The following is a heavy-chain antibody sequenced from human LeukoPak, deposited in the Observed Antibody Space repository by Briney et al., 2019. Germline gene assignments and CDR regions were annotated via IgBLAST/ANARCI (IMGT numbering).Heavy chain of an antibody. CDR1: GFTFSGSA. CDR2: IRSKANSYAT. J-gene: IGHJ4*02. CDR3: TTESIVVVAATRRRRVHTSDY. Sequence: HSGGSLRLSCAASGFTFSGSAMHWVRQASGKGLEWVGRIRSKANSYATAYAASVKGRFTISRDDSKNTAYLQMNSLKTEDTAVYYCTTESIVVVAATRRRRVHTSDYWGQGTLVTVSS. V-gene: IGHV3-73*01. D-gene: IGHD2-15*01.